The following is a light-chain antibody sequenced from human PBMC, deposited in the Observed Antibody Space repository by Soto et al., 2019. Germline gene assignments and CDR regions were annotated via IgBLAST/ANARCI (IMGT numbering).Light chain of an antibody. Sequence: EIVMTKSPATLSVSPGERATLSCRASQSVSSNLAWYQQKPGLAPRVLIYDASTRATVIPARFSGSGSGTEFTLTISSLQSEDFAVYYCQQYDNWPLTFGGGTKVDIK. CDR2: DAS. J-gene: IGKJ4*01. V-gene: IGKV3-15*01. CDR3: QQYDNWPLT. CDR1: QSVSSN.